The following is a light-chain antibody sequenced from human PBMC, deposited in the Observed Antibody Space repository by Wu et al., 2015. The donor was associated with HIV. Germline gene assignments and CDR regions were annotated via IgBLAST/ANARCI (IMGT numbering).Light chain of an antibody. Sequence: DIQMTQSPSSVSASVGDRVTITCRASQDISRWLAWHQQKPGKXPNLLIYATSNLQRGVPSRFSGSGSGTEFTLTISSLQPEDSATYYCQQANSFPLTFGGGTKVEIQ. CDR1: QDISRW. J-gene: IGKJ4*01. CDR2: ATS. V-gene: IGKV1-12*01. CDR3: QQANSFPLT.